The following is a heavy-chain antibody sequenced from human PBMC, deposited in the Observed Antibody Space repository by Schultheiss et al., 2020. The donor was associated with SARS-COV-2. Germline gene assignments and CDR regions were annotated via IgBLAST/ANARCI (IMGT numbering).Heavy chain of an antibody. D-gene: IGHD4-11*01. J-gene: IGHJ1*01. CDR1: GFALSENS. Sequence: GGSLRLSCAASGFALSENSMNWVRQAPGKGLEWVSVMTGSGARTYYADSVKGRFTISRDNSKNTLYLQMSSLRAEDTAVYYCAKDGTVDGSRAEDFQQWGQGTLVTVSS. CDR3: AKDGTVDGSRAEDFQQ. V-gene: IGHV3-23*01. CDR2: MTGSGART.